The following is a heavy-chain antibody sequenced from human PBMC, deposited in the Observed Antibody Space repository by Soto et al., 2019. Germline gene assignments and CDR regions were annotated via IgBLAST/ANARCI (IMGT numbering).Heavy chain of an antibody. CDR2: ISGSGGST. J-gene: IGHJ5*02. CDR1: GFTFSSYA. D-gene: IGHD3-16*01. CDR3: AKDGAAPGWFDP. V-gene: IGHV3-23*01. Sequence: EVQLLESGGGLVQPGGSLRLSCAASGFTFSSYAMSWVRQAPGKGLEWVSAISGSGGSTYYADSVKGRFTISRDNSKNTLYLQMNSLRAEDPAVYYCAKDGAAPGWFDPWGQGTLVTVSS.